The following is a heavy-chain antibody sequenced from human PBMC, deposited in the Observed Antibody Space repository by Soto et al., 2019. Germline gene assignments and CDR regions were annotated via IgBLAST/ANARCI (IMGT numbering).Heavy chain of an antibody. CDR3: AKQYSGYDYYFDS. V-gene: IGHV4-39*07. D-gene: IGHD5-12*01. CDR1: GGSINNSSYS. Sequence: SETLSLTCTVSGGSINNSSYSWGWIRQPPGKGLEWIGTFYYSGSTYYNPSFQGQVTISVDKSISTAYLQWSSLKASDTAIYYCAKQYSGYDYYFDSWGQGALVTVSS. CDR2: FYYSGST. J-gene: IGHJ4*02.